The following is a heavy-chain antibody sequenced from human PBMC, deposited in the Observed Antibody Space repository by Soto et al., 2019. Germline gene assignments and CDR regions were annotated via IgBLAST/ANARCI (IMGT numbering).Heavy chain of an antibody. D-gene: IGHD2-8*02. V-gene: IGHV1-18*01. CDR3: AATGGSYFGLDV. CDR1: DNTFTHYG. Sequence: ASVKVSCKSSDNTFTHYGINWVRQAPGQGLEWMGWISGYNGNTKYAQKFQDRVTMTADTSTRTAFMEVRSLTSDDTGVYFCAATGGSYFGLDVWGQGTTVTVS. CDR2: ISGYNGNT. J-gene: IGHJ6*02.